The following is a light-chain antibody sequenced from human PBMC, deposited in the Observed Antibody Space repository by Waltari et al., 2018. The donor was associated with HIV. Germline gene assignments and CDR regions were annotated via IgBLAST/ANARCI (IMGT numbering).Light chain of an antibody. CDR3: QQYNNWPPFT. J-gene: IGKJ2*01. CDR2: GAS. Sequence: EIIMTQSPVTLSVSPGEKATISCRASHSVNRNLAWYQQKPGQAPRLLIYGASTRATGIPARFSGSGSGTEFILTISSLQSEDFAVYYCQQYNNWPPFTFGQGTRLQIK. CDR1: HSVNRN. V-gene: IGKV3-15*01.